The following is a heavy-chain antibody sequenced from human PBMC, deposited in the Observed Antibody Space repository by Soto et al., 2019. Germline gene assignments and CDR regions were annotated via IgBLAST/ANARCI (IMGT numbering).Heavy chain of an antibody. CDR3: ARERMARYLDY. D-gene: IGHD2-15*01. V-gene: IGHV3-66*01. CDR1: GFTVSSNY. CDR2: IYSGGST. Sequence: GGSLRLSCAASGFTVSSNYMSWVRQAPGKGLEWVSVIYSGGSTYYADSVKGRFTISRDNSKNTLYLQMNSLRAEDTAVYYCARERMARYLDYWGQGTLVTVPQ. J-gene: IGHJ4*02.